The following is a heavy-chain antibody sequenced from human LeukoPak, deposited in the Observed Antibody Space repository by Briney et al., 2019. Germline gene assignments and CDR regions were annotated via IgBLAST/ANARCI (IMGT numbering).Heavy chain of an antibody. D-gene: IGHD3-16*01. J-gene: IGHJ5*02. Sequence: GGSLRLSCAASGFRFSDFTMTWVRQAPGKGPEWVSAIGGRGGSTYYADSLGGRFTISRDNSKDMVYPQMNSLKVEDTATYYCGKEGGAWGQGTKVTVSS. CDR1: GFRFSDFT. CDR3: GKEGGA. CDR2: IGGRGGST. V-gene: IGHV3-23*01.